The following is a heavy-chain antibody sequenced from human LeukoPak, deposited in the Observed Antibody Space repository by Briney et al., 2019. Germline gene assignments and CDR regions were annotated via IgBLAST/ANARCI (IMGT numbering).Heavy chain of an antibody. CDR2: ISSSSSYI. D-gene: IGHD6-19*01. J-gene: IGHJ4*02. V-gene: IGHV3-21*01. Sequence: RSGGSLRLSCAASGFTFSSYSMNWVRQAPGKGLEWVSSISSSSSYIYYADSVKGRFTIPRDNAKNSLYLQMNSLRAEDTAVYYCAREDERGQWLVPYDYWGQGTLVTVSS. CDR1: GFTFSSYS. CDR3: AREDERGQWLVPYDY.